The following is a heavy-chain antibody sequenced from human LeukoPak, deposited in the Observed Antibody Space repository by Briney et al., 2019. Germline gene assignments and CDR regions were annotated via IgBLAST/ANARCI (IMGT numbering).Heavy chain of an antibody. CDR2: INSDGSST. D-gene: IGHD3-22*01. J-gene: IGHJ3*02. V-gene: IGHV3-74*01. Sequence: GGSLRLSCAASGSTFSSYWMHWVRQAPGKGLVWVSRINSDGSSTFYADSVKGRFTISRDNSKNTLYLQMNSLRAEDTAVYYCARAEGYYDSSGNDAFDIWGQGTMVTVSS. CDR1: GSTFSSYW. CDR3: ARAEGYYDSSGNDAFDI.